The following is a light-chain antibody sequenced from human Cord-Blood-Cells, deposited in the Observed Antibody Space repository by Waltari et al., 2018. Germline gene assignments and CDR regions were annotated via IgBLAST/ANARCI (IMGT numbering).Light chain of an antibody. CDR3: QQYNNWVT. CDR1: QSVSSN. Sequence: EIVMTQSPATLSVSPGERATISCRASQSVSSNLAWYQQKPGQAPRLLIYVASTRATGIPARFSGSGSGTEFTLTISSLQSEDFAVYYCQQYNNWVTFGPGTKVDIK. CDR2: VAS. J-gene: IGKJ3*01. V-gene: IGKV3D-15*01.